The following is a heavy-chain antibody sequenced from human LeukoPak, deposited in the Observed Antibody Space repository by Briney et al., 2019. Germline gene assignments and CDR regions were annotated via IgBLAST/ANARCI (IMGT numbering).Heavy chain of an antibody. D-gene: IGHD4-17*01. CDR2: ISYDGSNK. CDR3: AKDPIETKHDCGDYYFDY. V-gene: IGHV3-30*18. CDR1: GFTFSSYG. Sequence: GRSLRLSCAASGFTFSSYGMHWVRQAPGKGLEWVAVISYDGSNKYYADSVKGRFTISRDDSKNTLYLQMNSLRAEDTAVYYCAKDPIETKHDCGDYYFDYWGQGTLVTVSS. J-gene: IGHJ4*02.